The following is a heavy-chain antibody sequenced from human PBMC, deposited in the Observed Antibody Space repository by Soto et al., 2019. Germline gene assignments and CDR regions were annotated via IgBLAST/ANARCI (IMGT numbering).Heavy chain of an antibody. CDR2: IWYDGSNK. J-gene: IGHJ6*02. D-gene: IGHD6-6*01. CDR3: ARVDRGSSLYYYYYGMDV. V-gene: IGHV3-33*01. CDR1: GFTFSSYG. Sequence: GGSLRLSCAASGFTFSSYGMHWVRQAPGKGLEWVAVIWYDGSNKDYAESVKGRFTISRDNSKNTLYLQMNSLRAEDTAVYYCARVDRGSSLYYYYYGMDVWGQGTTVTVSS.